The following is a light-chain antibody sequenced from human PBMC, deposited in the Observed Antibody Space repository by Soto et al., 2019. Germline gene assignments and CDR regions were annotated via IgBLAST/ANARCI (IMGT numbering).Light chain of an antibody. CDR3: QQYNNWPLWT. Sequence: EVVMTQSPATLSVSPGERATLSCRASQSVSSNLAWYQQKPGQAPPLXXPGAXHRTTGIQPRLSRSGSGTQFTLTISSLQSEDFAVYYCQQYNNWPLWTFGQGTKVDIK. CDR1: QSVSSN. J-gene: IGKJ1*01. V-gene: IGKV3-15*01. CDR2: GAX.